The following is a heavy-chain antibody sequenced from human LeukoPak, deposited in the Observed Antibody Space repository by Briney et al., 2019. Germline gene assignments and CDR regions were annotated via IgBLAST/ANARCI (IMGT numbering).Heavy chain of an antibody. CDR2: IYYTGSS. CDR3: ARGPPHGIEFFEY. CDR1: GDSLSPYY. Sequence: SETLSLTCTVSGDSLSPYYWTWIRQPPGKGLEWIGHIYYTGSSDYSPSLGGRVSISLDTSKNQFSLNLSSVTAADTAVYYCARGPPHGIEFFEYWGRGTLVTVSS. V-gene: IGHV4-59*01. D-gene: IGHD1-26*01. J-gene: IGHJ4*02.